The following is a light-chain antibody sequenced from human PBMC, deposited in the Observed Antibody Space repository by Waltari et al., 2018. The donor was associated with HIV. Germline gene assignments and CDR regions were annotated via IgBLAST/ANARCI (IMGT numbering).Light chain of an antibody. Sequence: DIQMTQSPSTLSASVGDRVTIHCRASQSINSWLAWYQQKPGKAPKLLIFKASSLESGVPSRFSGSGSGTEFTLTISSLQPDDFATYYCQQYKGYPYTFGQGTKLDIK. J-gene: IGKJ2*01. V-gene: IGKV1-5*03. CDR1: QSINSW. CDR2: KAS. CDR3: QQYKGYPYT.